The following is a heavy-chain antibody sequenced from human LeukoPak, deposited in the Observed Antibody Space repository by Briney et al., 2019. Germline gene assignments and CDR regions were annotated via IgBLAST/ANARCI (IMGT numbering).Heavy chain of an antibody. Sequence: SETLSLTCRVSGASVSNYYWSWIRQSPGKGLEWIGFFHYSGSTNYNPSLNSRVTTSIDTSMNQLSLTLVSVTAADPAVYFCARHDYSFGSRFDYWGQGTLVTVSS. CDR2: FHYSGST. D-gene: IGHD5-18*01. V-gene: IGHV4-59*08. CDR3: ARHDYSFGSRFDY. CDR1: GASVSNYY. J-gene: IGHJ4*02.